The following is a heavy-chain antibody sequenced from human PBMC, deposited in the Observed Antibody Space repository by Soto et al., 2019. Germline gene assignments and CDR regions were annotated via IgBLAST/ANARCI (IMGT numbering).Heavy chain of an antibody. CDR2: LHYSGSA. D-gene: IGHD3-16*01. J-gene: IGHJ4*02. CDR3: ARSGHTFVGVV. V-gene: IGHV4-59*01. Sequence: SETLSLTCTVSGASMSDYYGSWIRQSPGKGLEHIGYLHYSGSANYNPSLKSRVTISMDTSKNQFFLKLNSVTVADTAIYYCARSGHTFVGVVWGQGIPVTVSS. CDR1: GASMSDYY.